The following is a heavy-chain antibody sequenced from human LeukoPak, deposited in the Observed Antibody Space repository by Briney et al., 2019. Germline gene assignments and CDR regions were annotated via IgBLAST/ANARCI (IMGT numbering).Heavy chain of an antibody. CDR3: AKGLRELPNGGFDY. D-gene: IGHD3-10*01. V-gene: IGHV3-30*02. CDR1: GFTFSSYG. CDR2: IRYDGSNK. J-gene: IGHJ4*02. Sequence: GGSLRLSCAASGFTFSSYGMHWVRQAPGKGLEWVAFIRYDGSNKYYADSVKGRFTISRDNSKNTLYLQMNSLRAEDTAVYYCAKGLRELPNGGFDYWGQGTLVTVSS.